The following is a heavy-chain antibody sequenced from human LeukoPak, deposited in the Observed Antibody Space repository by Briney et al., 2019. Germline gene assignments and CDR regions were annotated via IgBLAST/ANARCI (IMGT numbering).Heavy chain of an antibody. CDR3: AKDSGVPMVRGVIITYGYFDY. V-gene: IGHV3-30*18. D-gene: IGHD3-10*01. Sequence: GGPLRLSCAASGFTFSSYGMHWVRQAPGKGLEWVAVISYDGSNKYYADSVKGRFTISRDNSKNTLYLQMNSLRAEDTAVYYCAKDSGVPMVRGVIITYGYFDYWGQGTLVTVSS. CDR1: GFTFSSYG. J-gene: IGHJ4*02. CDR2: ISYDGSNK.